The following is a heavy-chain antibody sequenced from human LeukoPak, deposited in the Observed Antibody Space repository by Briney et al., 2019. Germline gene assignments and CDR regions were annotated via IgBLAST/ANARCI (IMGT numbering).Heavy chain of an antibody. CDR2: ISGSGAST. V-gene: IGHV3-23*01. CDR3: AKDARGAVAASYYFDY. Sequence: GGSLRLSCLTSGFTFSTNAMSWVRQAPGKGLEWISGISGSGASTYYADSVTGRFTISRDNSRNTLYLQMNSLRGDDTAVYYCAKDARGAVAASYYFDYWGQGTLVTVSS. CDR1: GFTFSTNA. D-gene: IGHD6-19*01. J-gene: IGHJ4*02.